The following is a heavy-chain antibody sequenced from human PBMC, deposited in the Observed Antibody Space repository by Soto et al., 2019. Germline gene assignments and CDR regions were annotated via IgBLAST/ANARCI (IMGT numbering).Heavy chain of an antibody. CDR2: VYFSGTT. J-gene: IGHJ4*02. V-gene: IGHV4-39*01. CDR1: VVSITTTSYY. Sequence: PSETLSLTCTFSVVSITTTSYYWGWIRQPPGKGLEWIESVYFSGTTYYNPSLKSRVTISVDTSKNHFSLRLSSVTAADTAIYYCARHGSYWGQGTLVTVSS. CDR3: ARHGSY.